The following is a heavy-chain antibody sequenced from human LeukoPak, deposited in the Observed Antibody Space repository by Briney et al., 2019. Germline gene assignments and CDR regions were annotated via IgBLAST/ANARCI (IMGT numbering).Heavy chain of an antibody. V-gene: IGHV1-2*02. CDR1: DYIFTNYG. D-gene: IGHD2-2*01. J-gene: IGHJ4*02. Sequence: ASVKVPCKVSDYIFTNYGISWVRQAPGQGLEWMGWINPNSGGTNYAQKFQGRVTMTRDTSISTAYMELSRLRSDDTAVYYCAREEGYCSSSSCHLDFWGQGTLVTVSS. CDR3: AREEGYCSSSSCHLDF. CDR2: INPNSGGT.